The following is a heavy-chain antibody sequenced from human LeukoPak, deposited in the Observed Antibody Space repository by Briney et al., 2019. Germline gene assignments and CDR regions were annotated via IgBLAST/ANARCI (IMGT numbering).Heavy chain of an antibody. V-gene: IGHV1-46*01. CDR2: INPSGGST. J-gene: IGHJ1*01. D-gene: IGHD3-22*01. CDR1: GYTFTSYY. CDR3: ARDLYYYDSSGYSEYFQH. Sequence: ASVKVSCKASGYTFTSYYMHWVRQAPGQGLEWMGIINPSGGSTSYAQKLQGRVTMTRDTSTSTVYMELSSLRSEDTAVYYCARDLYYYDSSGYSEYFQHWGQGTLVTVSS.